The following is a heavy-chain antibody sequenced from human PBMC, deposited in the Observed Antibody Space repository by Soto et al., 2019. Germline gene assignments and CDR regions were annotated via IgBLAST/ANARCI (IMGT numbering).Heavy chain of an antibody. V-gene: IGHV4-34*01. CDR3: AREGAAFWSGYYLYYYYGMDV. J-gene: IGHJ6*02. CDR1: GGSFSGYY. Sequence: SETLSLTCAVYGGSFSGYYWSWIRQPPGKGLEWIGEINHSGSTNYNPSLKSRVTISVDTSKNQFSLKLSSVTAADTAVYYCAREGAAFWSGYYLYYYYGMDVWGQGTTVTVSS. CDR2: INHSGST. D-gene: IGHD3-3*01.